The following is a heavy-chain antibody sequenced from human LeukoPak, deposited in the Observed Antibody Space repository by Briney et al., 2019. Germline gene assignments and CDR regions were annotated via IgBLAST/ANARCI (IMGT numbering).Heavy chain of an antibody. J-gene: IGHJ4*02. CDR2: IKLDGSEK. D-gene: IGHD1-26*01. CDR1: GFTFGKYW. V-gene: IGHV3-7*03. Sequence: SGGSLRLSCVASGFTFGKYWMSWVRQAPGKGLEWVANIKLDGSEKNYVDSVKGRFTISRDNTKNSLYLQMNSLRVEDTAVYYCVRDLGGRSGHWGQGTLVTVSS. CDR3: VRDLGGRSGH.